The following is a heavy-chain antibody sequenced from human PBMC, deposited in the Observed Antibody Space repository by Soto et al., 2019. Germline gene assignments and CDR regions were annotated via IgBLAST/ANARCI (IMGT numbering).Heavy chain of an antibody. V-gene: IGHV3-13*05. Sequence: GGSLRLSCAASGFTFSSYDMHWVRQATGKGLEWVSAIGTAGDPYYPGSVKGRFTISRENAKNSLYLQMNSLRAGDTAVYYYARLNGGNGAFDIWGQGTMVTVSS. CDR2: IGTAGDP. D-gene: IGHD7-27*01. CDR1: GFTFSSYD. CDR3: ARLNGGNGAFDI. J-gene: IGHJ3*02.